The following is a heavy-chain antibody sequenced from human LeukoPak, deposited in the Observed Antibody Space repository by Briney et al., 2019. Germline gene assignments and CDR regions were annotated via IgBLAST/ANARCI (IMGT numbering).Heavy chain of an antibody. V-gene: IGHV3-53*01. J-gene: IGHJ3*02. D-gene: IGHD5-18*01. CDR3: ASRVDTGVEHAFDI. Sequence: GGSLRLSCAASGFTFSSNYMTWVRQAPGKGLEWVSVAYSGGSTDYADSVKGRFTVSRDESKNTVYLQMNSLRAEDTAVYYCASRVDTGVEHAFDIWGQGTMVTVSS. CDR1: GFTFSSNY. CDR2: AYSGGST.